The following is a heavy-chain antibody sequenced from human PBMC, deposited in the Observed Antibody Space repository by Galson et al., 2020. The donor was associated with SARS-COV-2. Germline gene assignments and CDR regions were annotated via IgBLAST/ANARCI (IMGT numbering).Heavy chain of an antibody. CDR1: GFTFSSYG. CDR2: IWYDGNKK. D-gene: IGHD3-10*01. Sequence: QLGESLKISCATSGFTFSSYGMHWVRQAPGKRLEWVATIWYDGNKKDYADSVKGRFTISRDNSKNTLYLEMNSLRAEDMAVYYCAKDRGTFIITQPSAPANYFEYWGQGTLVTVSS. CDR3: AKDRGTFIITQPSAPANYFEY. J-gene: IGHJ4*02. V-gene: IGHV3-33*06.